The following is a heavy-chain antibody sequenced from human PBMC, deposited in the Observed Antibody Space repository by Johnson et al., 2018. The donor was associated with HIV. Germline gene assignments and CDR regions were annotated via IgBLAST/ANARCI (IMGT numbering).Heavy chain of an antibody. V-gene: IGHV3-30-3*02. CDR2: ISYDGSNK. J-gene: IGHJ3*02. Sequence: QVQLVESGGGVVQPGRSLRLSCTASGFTFSNYAIHWVRQAPGKGLEWVAVISYDGSNKYYADSVKGRFTISRDNSKNTLYLQMNSLRAEDTAVYYCAKIRITMIVVVEGVDAFDIWGQGTMVTVSS. CDR3: AKIRITMIVVVEGVDAFDI. D-gene: IGHD3-22*01. CDR1: GFTFSNYA.